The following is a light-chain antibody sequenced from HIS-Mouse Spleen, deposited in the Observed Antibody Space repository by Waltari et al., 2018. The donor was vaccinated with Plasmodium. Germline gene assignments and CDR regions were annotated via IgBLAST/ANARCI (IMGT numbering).Light chain of an antibody. CDR2: AAS. CDR1: QGISNY. J-gene: IGKJ5*01. CDR3: QKYNSASIT. V-gene: IGKV1-27*01. Sequence: DIQITQSPSSLSASVADRATITCRASQGISNYLAWYQQKPGKVPKLLIYAASTLQSGVPSRFSGSGSGTDFTLTISSLQPEDVATYYCQKYNSASITFGQGTRLEIK.